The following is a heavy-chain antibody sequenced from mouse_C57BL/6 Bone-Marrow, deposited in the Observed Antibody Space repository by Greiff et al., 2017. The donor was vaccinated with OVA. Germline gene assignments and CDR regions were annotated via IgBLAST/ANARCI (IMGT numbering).Heavy chain of an antibody. CDR3: AREGDYYGSSYDYFDY. J-gene: IGHJ2*01. Sequence: VQLQQPGAELVKPGASVKLSCKASGYTFTSYWMHWVKQRPGQGLEWIGMIHPNSGSTNYNEKFKSKATLTVDKSSSTAYMQLSSLTSEDSAVYYCAREGDYYGSSYDYFDYWGQGTTLTVSS. V-gene: IGHV1-64*01. D-gene: IGHD1-1*01. CDR1: GYTFTSYW. CDR2: IHPNSGST.